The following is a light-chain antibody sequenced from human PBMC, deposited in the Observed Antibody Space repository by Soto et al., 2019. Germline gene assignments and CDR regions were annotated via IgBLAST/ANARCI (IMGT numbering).Light chain of an antibody. CDR3: EQYDNHPS. V-gene: IGKV1-33*01. CDR1: QDISNY. J-gene: IGKJ5*01. CDR2: DAS. Sequence: DIPMTQSPSSLSASVGYRVTITCQASQDISNYLNWYQQKPGKAPKLLIYDASNLETGVTSRFSGSGSGTDFTFTISSLEPEDIATYYCEQYDNHPSCDQGTRTEIK.